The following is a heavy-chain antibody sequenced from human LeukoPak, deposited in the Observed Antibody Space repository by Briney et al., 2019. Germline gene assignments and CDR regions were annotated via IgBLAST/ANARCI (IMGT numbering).Heavy chain of an antibody. CDR3: ARRYINSWFLDY. V-gene: IGHV1-46*01. D-gene: IGHD6-13*01. CDR1: GYTFTNYY. CDR2: IDPSGGPP. J-gene: IGHJ4*02. Sequence: ASVKVSCKSSGYTFTNYYIHWVRQAPGQGLEWMGIIDPSGGPPNYAQRLQGRVTMTCDTSTSTVYMELSSLTSEDTAVYYCARRYINSWFLDYWGLGTLVTVSS.